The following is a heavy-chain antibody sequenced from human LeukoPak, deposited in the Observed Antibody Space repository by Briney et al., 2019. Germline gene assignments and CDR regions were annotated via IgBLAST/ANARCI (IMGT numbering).Heavy chain of an antibody. J-gene: IGHJ4*02. Sequence: SGGSLRLSCEASGFTFDDYGMSWVRQPPGKGLEWVSGINRNGGSTDYADSVKGRFTISRDNAKNSHFLQMNSLRVEDTALYYCARGFRNGPFDCWGQGTLVTVSS. CDR2: INRNGGST. CDR1: GFTFDDYG. CDR3: ARGFRNGPFDC. D-gene: IGHD2-8*01. V-gene: IGHV3-20*04.